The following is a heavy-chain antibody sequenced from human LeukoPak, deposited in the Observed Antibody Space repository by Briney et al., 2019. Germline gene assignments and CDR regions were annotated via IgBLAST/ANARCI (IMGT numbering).Heavy chain of an antibody. CDR2: IHYTGST. D-gene: IGHD3-22*01. Sequence: PSETLSLTCTVSGDSFSDFSYYWGWIRQPPGKGLEWIGSIHYTGSTYYNPSLKSRVTLSVDTSKNQFSLRLNSVTAADTAVYYCARGYYYDSSGYSCDAFDIWGQGTMVTVSS. CDR3: ARGYYYDSSGYSCDAFDI. V-gene: IGHV4-39*01. J-gene: IGHJ3*02. CDR1: GDSFSDFSYY.